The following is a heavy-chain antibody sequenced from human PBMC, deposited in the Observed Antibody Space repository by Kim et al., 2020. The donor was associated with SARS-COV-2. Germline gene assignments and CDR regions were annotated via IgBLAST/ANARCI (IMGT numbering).Heavy chain of an antibody. D-gene: IGHD3-10*01. CDR2: IIPIFGTA. J-gene: IGHJ5*02. V-gene: IGHV1-69*13. CDR3: ARAKGLLWFGELLKWNWFDP. CDR1: GGTFSSYA. Sequence: SVKVSCKASGGTFSSYAISWVRQAPGQGLEWMGGIIPIFGTANYAQKFQGRVTITADESTSTAYMELSSLRSEDTAVYYCARAKGLLWFGELLKWNWFDPWGQGTLVTVSS.